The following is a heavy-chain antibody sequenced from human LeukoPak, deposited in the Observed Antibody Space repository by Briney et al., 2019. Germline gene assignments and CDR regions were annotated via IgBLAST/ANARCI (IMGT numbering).Heavy chain of an antibody. J-gene: IGHJ4*02. CDR2: IDWDDDK. Sequence: SGPTLVNPTQTLTLTCTFSGFSLSTSGMRVSWIRQPLGKALEWLARIDWDDDKFYSTSLKTRLTISKDTSKNQLVLTMTNMDPVDTATYYCAPSPYCSSTSCYTYFDYWGQGTLVTVSS. CDR3: APSPYCSSTSCYTYFDY. CDR1: GFSLSTSGMR. V-gene: IGHV2-70*04. D-gene: IGHD2-2*02.